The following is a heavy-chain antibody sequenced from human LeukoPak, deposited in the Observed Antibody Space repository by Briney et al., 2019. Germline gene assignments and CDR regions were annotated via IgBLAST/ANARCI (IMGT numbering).Heavy chain of an antibody. CDR1: GLTFDAYA. J-gene: IGHJ4*02. D-gene: IGHD2-15*01. CDR2: ISGDGGST. CDR3: AKGIYCIGGSCYSHFDY. Sequence: SGGSLRLSCAASGLTFDAYAMHWVRQAPGRGLEWVSLISGDGGSTYYADSVKGRFTISRDNSKNSVYLQMNSLRTEDTALYYCAKGIYCIGGSCYSHFDYWGQGTLVTVSS. V-gene: IGHV3-43*02.